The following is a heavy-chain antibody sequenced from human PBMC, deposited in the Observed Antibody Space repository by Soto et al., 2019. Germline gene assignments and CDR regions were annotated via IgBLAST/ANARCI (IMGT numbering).Heavy chain of an antibody. J-gene: IGHJ3*02. CDR3: ARIAYGDYVAFDI. D-gene: IGHD4-17*01. V-gene: IGHV3-53*01. CDR1: GFTVSSNY. Sequence: LRLSCAASGFTVSSNYMSWVRQAPGKGLEWVSLIYSGGSTYYADSVKGRFTISRDNSKNTLYLQMNSLRAEDTAVYYCARIAYGDYVAFDIWGQGTMVTVSS. CDR2: IYSGGST.